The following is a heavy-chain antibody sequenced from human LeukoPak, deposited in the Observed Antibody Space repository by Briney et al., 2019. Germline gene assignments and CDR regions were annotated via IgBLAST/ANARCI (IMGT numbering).Heavy chain of an antibody. Sequence: GGSLRLSCAASGFTFSSYDMTWVRQTPGKGLEWVALIRRSGGTTYYADSVKGRFTISRDNSKNTLYLQMNSLRAEDTAEYYCAKRGGTESFYYFYYMDVWGKGTTATVSS. D-gene: IGHD2-15*01. CDR1: GFTFSSYD. CDR2: IRRSGGTT. J-gene: IGHJ6*03. V-gene: IGHV3-23*01. CDR3: AKRGGTESFYYFYYMDV.